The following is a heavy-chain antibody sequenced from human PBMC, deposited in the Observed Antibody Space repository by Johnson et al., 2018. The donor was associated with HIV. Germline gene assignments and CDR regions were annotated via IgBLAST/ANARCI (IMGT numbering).Heavy chain of an antibody. V-gene: IGHV3-11*04. D-gene: IGHD1-26*01. CDR2: ISTSCRTI. CDR3: ARFMGSTWSDASDI. J-gene: IGHJ3*02. Sequence: QVQLVESGGDLVKPGGSLRPSCTASGVTCSDFYISWIRQAPGKGLEGVSYISTSCRTIYYADSVRGRFTLSRDNAKNSLYLQMNFLRPEDTAVYYCARFMGSTWSDASDIWGQGTMVIVSS. CDR1: GVTCSDFY.